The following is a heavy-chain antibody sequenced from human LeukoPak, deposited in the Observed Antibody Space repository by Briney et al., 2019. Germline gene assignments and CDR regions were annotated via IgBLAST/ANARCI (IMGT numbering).Heavy chain of an antibody. D-gene: IGHD3-10*01. CDR1: GFTFSSYA. CDR3: ARGFGAAHSDAFDI. J-gene: IGHJ3*02. CDR2: IKQEGSEK. V-gene: IGHV3-7*01. Sequence: GGSLRLSCAASGFTFSSYAVSWVRQAPGKGLECVANIKQEGSEKHYLDSVKGRFTVSRDNAKNSLYLQMNSLRAEDTAVYYCARGFGAAHSDAFDIWGQGTMVTVSS.